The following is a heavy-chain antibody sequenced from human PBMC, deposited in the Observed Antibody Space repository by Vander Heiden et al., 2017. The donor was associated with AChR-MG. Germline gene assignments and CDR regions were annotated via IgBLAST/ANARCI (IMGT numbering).Heavy chain of an antibody. D-gene: IGHD1-26*01. Sequence: EVQLVESGGDLVQPGESLRLSCAASGFTFNTNWMTWVRQAPGKGLEWVANINEDGSQKYYVGSLKGRFTISRDNAKNSLYLQMNSLRVEDTAVYYCAKDTPGGSYDYWGQGTLVTVSS. V-gene: IGHV3-7*03. CDR2: INEDGSQK. J-gene: IGHJ4*02. CDR1: GFTFNTNW. CDR3: AKDTPGGSYDY.